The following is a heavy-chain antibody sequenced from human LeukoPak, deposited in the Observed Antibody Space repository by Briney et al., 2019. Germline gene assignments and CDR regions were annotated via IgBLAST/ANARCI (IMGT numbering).Heavy chain of an antibody. D-gene: IGHD6-19*01. CDR3: ANSGYSSVSHSL. Sequence: SETLSLTCTVSGGSISSYYWSWIRQPPGKGLEWIGYIYYSGSTNYNPSLKSRVTISVDTSKNQFSLKLSSVTAADTAVYYCANSGYSSVSHSLWGQGTLVTVSS. V-gene: IGHV4-59*08. CDR2: IYYSGST. J-gene: IGHJ4*02. CDR1: GGSISSYY.